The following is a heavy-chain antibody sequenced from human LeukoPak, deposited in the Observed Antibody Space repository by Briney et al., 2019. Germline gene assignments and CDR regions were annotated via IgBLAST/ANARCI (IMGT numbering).Heavy chain of an antibody. CDR1: GYTFTSYY. D-gene: IGHD3-22*01. V-gene: IGHV1-46*01. J-gene: IGHJ4*02. CDR2: INPSGGST. Sequence: ASVKVSCKASGYTFTSYYMHWVRQAPGQGLEWMGIINPSGGSTSYAQKFQGRVTMTRDTSTGTVYMELSSLRSEDTAVYYCARDGANYYDSSGYYYWGQGTLVTVSS. CDR3: ARDGANYYDSSGYYY.